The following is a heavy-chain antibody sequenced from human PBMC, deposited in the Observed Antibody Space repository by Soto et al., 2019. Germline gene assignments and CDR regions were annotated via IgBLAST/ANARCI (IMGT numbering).Heavy chain of an antibody. CDR2: INWNSGSI. CDR1: GFTFDDYA. V-gene: IGHV3-9*01. CDR3: VKDETINWYSGHFRH. D-gene: IGHD1-26*01. Sequence: LRLSCAASGFTFDDYAMHWVRQVPGKGLEWVSGINWNSGSIGYGDSVKGRFAISRDNAKNSLHLQMNSLSAEDTAFYYCVKDETINWYSGHFRHWGQGTLVTVSS. J-gene: IGHJ1*01.